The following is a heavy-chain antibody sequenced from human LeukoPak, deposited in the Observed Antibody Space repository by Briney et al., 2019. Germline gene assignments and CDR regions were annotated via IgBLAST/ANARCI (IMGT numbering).Heavy chain of an antibody. V-gene: IGHV1-8*03. CDR3: ARDQGYYGSGSYPRFDY. J-gene: IGHJ4*02. CDR1: GYTFTSYD. Sequence: ASVKVSCKASGYTFTSYDINWVRQATGQGLEWMGWMNPNSGNTGYAQKFQGRVTITRNTSISTAYMELRSLRSDDTAVYYCARDQGYYGSGSYPRFDYWGQGTLVTVSS. CDR2: MNPNSGNT. D-gene: IGHD3-10*01.